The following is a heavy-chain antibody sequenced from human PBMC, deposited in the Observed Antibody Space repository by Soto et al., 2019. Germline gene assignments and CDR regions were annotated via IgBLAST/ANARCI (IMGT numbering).Heavy chain of an antibody. CDR2: INPKSGGT. CDR3: AREVVVGGSLWLDP. V-gene: IGHV1-2*02. D-gene: IGHD2-15*01. Sequence: ASVKVSCQASGYTFIGYYMHWVRQAPGQGLEWMGWINPKSGGTNYAQKFQGRVPMTRDTSISTAYMELSRLRSDDTAVYYCAREVVVGGSLWLDPWGQGSLVTV. CDR1: GYTFIGYY. J-gene: IGHJ5*02.